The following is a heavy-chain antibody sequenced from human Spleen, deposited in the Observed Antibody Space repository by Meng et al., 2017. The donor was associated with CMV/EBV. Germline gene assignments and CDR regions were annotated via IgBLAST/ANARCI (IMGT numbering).Heavy chain of an antibody. J-gene: IGHJ4*02. CDR3: ARDRGSSWYYFDY. CDR1: GFTFSSRD. D-gene: IGHD6-13*01. CDR2: ISYDGSNK. Sequence: WATSGFTFSSRDMNWVRQAPGKGLEWVAVISYDGSNKYYPDSVKGRFTISRDNSKNTLYLQMNNLRADDTAVYYCARDRGSSWYYFDYWGQGTLVTVSS. V-gene: IGHV3-30-3*01.